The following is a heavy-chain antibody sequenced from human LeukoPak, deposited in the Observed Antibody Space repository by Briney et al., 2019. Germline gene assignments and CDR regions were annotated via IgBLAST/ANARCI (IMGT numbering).Heavy chain of an antibody. CDR2: ISSSSSYI. CDR3: AKDSPSRTATTEIPVDY. V-gene: IGHV3-21*01. D-gene: IGHD1/OR15-1a*01. Sequence: GGSLRLSCAASGFTFSNYAMNWVRQAPGKGLEWVSSISSSSSYIYFANSVRGRFTIYRDNAKNSLYLQMNSLRVEDTAVYYCAKDSPSRTATTEIPVDYWGQGTLVTVSS. J-gene: IGHJ4*02. CDR1: GFTFSNYA.